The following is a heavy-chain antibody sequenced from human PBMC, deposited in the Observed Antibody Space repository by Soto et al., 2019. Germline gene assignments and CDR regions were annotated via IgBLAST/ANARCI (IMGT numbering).Heavy chain of an antibody. V-gene: IGHV1-18*04. J-gene: IGHJ6*02. CDR3: ARDSINSPRLANYGMDV. D-gene: IGHD2-21*01. CDR2: ISAYNGNT. CDR1: GYTFTSYG. Sequence: ASVKVSCKASGYTFTSYGISWVRQAPGQGLEWTGWISAYNGNTNYAQKLQGRVTMTTDTSTSTAYMELRSLRSDDTAVYYCARDSINSPRLANYGMDVWGQGTTVTVSS.